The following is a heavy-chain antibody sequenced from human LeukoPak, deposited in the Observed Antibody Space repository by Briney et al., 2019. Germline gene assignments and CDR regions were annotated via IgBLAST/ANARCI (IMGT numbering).Heavy chain of an antibody. J-gene: IGHJ4*02. CDR3: ARGPDYSNYVDY. D-gene: IGHD4-11*01. Sequence: SETLSLTCTVSGGSISSGSSYWSWIRQPAGKGLEWIGRTSTSGTTKYNPSLKSRVTIPVDTSKNQFSLKLSSVTAADTAVYYCARGPDYSNYVDYWGQGTLVTVSS. CDR1: GGSISSGSSY. V-gene: IGHV4-61*02. CDR2: TSTSGTT.